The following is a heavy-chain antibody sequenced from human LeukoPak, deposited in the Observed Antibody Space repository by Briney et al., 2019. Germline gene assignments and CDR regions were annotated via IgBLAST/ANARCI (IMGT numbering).Heavy chain of an antibody. CDR3: ARDVQTYYYDSSGYYGNDY. J-gene: IGHJ4*02. CDR2: ISAYNGNT. D-gene: IGHD3-22*01. CDR1: GYTFTSYG. Sequence: ASVKVSCKASGYTFTSYGISWVRQAPGQGLEWMGWISAYNGNTNYAQKLQGRVTMTTDTSTSTAYMELRSLRSDDTAVYYCARDVQTYYYDSSGYYGNDYWGQGTLVTVSS. V-gene: IGHV1-18*01.